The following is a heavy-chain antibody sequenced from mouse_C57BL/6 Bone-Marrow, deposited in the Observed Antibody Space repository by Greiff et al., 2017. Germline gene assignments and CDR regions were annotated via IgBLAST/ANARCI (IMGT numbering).Heavy chain of an antibody. J-gene: IGHJ4*01. CDR3: ATSYDYDYAMDY. D-gene: IGHD2-4*01. V-gene: IGHV1-39*01. Sequence: EVQLQQSGPELVKPGASVKISCKASGYSFTDYNMNWVKQSNGKSLEWIGVINPIYGTTSYNQKFKGKATLTVDQTSSTAYMQLNSLKSEDSAVYYCATSYDYDYAMDYWGQGTSVTVSS. CDR1: GYSFTDYN. CDR2: INPIYGTT.